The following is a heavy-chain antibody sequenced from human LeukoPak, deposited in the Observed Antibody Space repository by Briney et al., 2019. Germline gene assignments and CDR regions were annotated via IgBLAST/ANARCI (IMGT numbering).Heavy chain of an antibody. J-gene: IGHJ5*02. CDR3: ARDRGYCSGGSCYSGGLNWFDP. V-gene: IGHV1-18*01. CDR1: GYTFTSYG. D-gene: IGHD2-15*01. Sequence: GAPVKVCCKASGYTFTSYGISWVRQAPGQGLEWMGWISAYNGNTNYAQKLQGRVTMTTDTSTSTAYMELRSLRSDDTAVYYCARDRGYCSGGSCYSGGLNWFDPWGQGTLVTVSS. CDR2: ISAYNGNT.